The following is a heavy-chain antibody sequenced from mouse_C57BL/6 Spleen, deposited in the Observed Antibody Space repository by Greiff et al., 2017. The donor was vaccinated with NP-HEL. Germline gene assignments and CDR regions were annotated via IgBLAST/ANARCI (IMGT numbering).Heavy chain of an antibody. Sequence: QVQLKESGAVLARPGASVKMSCKASGYTFTSYSMHWVKQRPGQGLEWIGYINPSSGYTKYNQKFKDQATLTADKSSSTAYMQLSSLTSEDSAVYYCAREGDYYYGSDWYFDVWGTGTTVTVSS. V-gene: IGHV1-4*01. J-gene: IGHJ1*03. CDR3: AREGDYYYGSDWYFDV. CDR1: GYTFTSYS. CDR2: INPSSGYT. D-gene: IGHD1-1*01.